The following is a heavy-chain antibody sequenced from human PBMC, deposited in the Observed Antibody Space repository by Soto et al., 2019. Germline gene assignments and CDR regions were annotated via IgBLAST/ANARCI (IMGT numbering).Heavy chain of an antibody. J-gene: IGHJ3*02. Sequence: EVQLVESGGGLVKPGGSLRLSCAASGFTFTRHSMNWVRQAPGKGLAWVSCISGTGTFIYYSDSVKGRFTISRDDAKTSLYLQMNSLTAEDTAVYYCARGSGTDTGDALDIWGPGTMVTVS. D-gene: IGHD2-21*02. CDR1: GFTFTRHS. V-gene: IGHV3-21*06. CDR2: ISGTGTFI. CDR3: ARGSGTDTGDALDI.